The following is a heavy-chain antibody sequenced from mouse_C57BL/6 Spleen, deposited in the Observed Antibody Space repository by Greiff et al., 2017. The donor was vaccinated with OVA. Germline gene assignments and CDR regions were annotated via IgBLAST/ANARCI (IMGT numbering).Heavy chain of an antibody. J-gene: IGHJ1*03. CDR1: GFTFSDYY. D-gene: IGHD2-1*01. V-gene: IGHV5-16*01. Sequence: EVKLMESEGGLVQPGSSMKLSCTASGFTFSDYYMAWVRQVPEKGLEWVANINYDGSSTYYLDSLKSRFIISRDNAKNILYLQMRSLKSEDTGTYYCARDYGNYWYFDVWGTGTTVTVSS. CDR3: ARDYGNYWYFDV. CDR2: INYDGSST.